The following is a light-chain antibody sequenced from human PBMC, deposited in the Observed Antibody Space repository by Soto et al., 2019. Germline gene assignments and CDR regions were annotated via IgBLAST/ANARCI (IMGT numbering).Light chain of an antibody. V-gene: IGLV2-8*01. Sequence: QSVLTQPPSASGSPGQSVTISCTGTSSDVGGYNYVSWYQQHPGKAPKLMISEVSKRPSGVPDRFSGSESGNTASLTVSGLQAEDEADYYCSSYAGSNNLGVFGTGTKLTVL. CDR3: SSYAGSNNLGV. CDR1: SSDVGGYNY. J-gene: IGLJ1*01. CDR2: EVS.